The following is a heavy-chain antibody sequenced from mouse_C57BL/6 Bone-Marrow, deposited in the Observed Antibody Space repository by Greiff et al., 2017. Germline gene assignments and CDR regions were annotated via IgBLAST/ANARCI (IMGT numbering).Heavy chain of an antibody. CDR2: INPSNGGT. D-gene: IGHD1-1*01. J-gene: IGHJ2*01. V-gene: IGHV1-53*01. Sequence: VQLQQPGTELVKPGASVKLSCKASGYTFTSYWMHWVKQRPGQGLEWIGNINPSNGGTNYNEKFKSKATLTVDKSSSTAYMQLSSLTSEDSAVYYCARGITTVVAIRNFDYWGQGTTLTVSS. CDR1: GYTFTSYW. CDR3: ARGITTVVAIRNFDY.